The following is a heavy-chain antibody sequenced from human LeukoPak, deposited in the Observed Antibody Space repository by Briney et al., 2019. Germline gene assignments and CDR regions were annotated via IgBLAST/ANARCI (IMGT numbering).Heavy chain of an antibody. Sequence: ASVKVSCKASGGTFSSYAISWVRQAPGQGLEWMGWISAYNGNTNYAQKLQGRVTMTTDTSTSTAYMELRSLRSDDTAVYYCARDTDYYYMDVWGKGTTVTVSS. J-gene: IGHJ6*03. CDR3: ARDTDYYYMDV. V-gene: IGHV1-18*01. CDR2: ISAYNGNT. CDR1: GGTFSSYA.